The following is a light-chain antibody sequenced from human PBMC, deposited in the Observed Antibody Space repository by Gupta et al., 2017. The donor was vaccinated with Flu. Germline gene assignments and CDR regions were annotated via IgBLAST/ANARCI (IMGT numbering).Light chain of an antibody. V-gene: IGKV4-1*01. J-gene: IGKJ1*01. CDR3: QQYDSTPRT. Sequence: GERATVKCKSTQNRGDSSNGKNDWAGYQQKPGQPPKLLIYGASTRECGVPDRFSGSGSGTDFTLTISSLQAEDVAIYYCQQYDSTPRTFGQGTKLEIK. CDR2: GAS. CDR1: QNRGDSSNGKND.